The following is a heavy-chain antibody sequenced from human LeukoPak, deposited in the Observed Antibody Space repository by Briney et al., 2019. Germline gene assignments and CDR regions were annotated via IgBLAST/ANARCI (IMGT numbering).Heavy chain of an antibody. D-gene: IGHD5-24*01. CDR2: IWYDGSNK. CDR1: GFTFSSYG. CDR3: AKGGDGYNRDAFDI. Sequence: GGSLRLSCAASGFTFSSYGMHWVRQAPGKGLEWVAVIWYDGSNKYYADSVKGRLTISRDNSKNTLYLQMNSLRAEDTAVYYCAKGGDGYNRDAFDIWGQGTMVTVSS. J-gene: IGHJ3*02. V-gene: IGHV3-33*06.